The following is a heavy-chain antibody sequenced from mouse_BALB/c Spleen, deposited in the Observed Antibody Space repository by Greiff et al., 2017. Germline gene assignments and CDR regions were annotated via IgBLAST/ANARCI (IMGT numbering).Heavy chain of an antibody. Sequence: EVQVVESGGGLVQPGGSMKLSCVASGFTFSNYWMNWVRQSPEKGLEWVAEIRLKSNNYATHYAESVKGRFTISRDDSKSSVYLQMNNLRAEDTGIYYCTREIYYGYGGAYWGQGTLVTVSA. V-gene: IGHV6-6*02. J-gene: IGHJ3*01. D-gene: IGHD2-2*01. CDR1: GFTFSNYW. CDR2: IRLKSNNYAT. CDR3: TREIYYGYGGAY.